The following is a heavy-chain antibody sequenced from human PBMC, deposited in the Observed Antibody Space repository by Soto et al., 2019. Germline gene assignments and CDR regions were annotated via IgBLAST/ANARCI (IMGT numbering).Heavy chain of an antibody. V-gene: IGHV3-13*05. Sequence: EVQLVESGGGLVQPGGSLRLSCEASGFTFRNYDMHWVRQGTGKGLEWVSGISAAGDPDYADSVEGRFTISREHAQNSSFLQMNSLRVGDTAVYYCARTDRDFYGLDVWGQGTTVIVSS. CDR3: ARTDRDFYGLDV. J-gene: IGHJ6*02. CDR1: GFTFRNYD. CDR2: ISAAGDP.